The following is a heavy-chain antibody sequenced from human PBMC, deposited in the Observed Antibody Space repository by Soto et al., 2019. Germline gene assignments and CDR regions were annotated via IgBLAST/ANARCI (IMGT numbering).Heavy chain of an antibody. V-gene: IGHV4-61*03. J-gene: IGHJ4*02. CDR1: GGSVTSGSYY. CDR3: ARDGDGHNS. D-gene: IGHD1-26*01. Sequence: QVQLQESGPGLVKPSETLSLTCSVSGGSVTSGSYYWSWIRQPPGKGLEWIGYIYSSGGTSYNPTLTSRVTTALATPKNAFALKLTSVTAAVTAVYYWARDGDGHNSWGQGTLVTFSS. CDR2: IYSSGGT.